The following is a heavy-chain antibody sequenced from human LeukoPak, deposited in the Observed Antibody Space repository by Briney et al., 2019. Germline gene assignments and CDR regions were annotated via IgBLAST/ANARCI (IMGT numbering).Heavy chain of an antibody. J-gene: IGHJ6*03. CDR1: DDSVTMYY. V-gene: IGHV4-59*02. CDR2: VDHTGST. D-gene: IGHD4-11*01. Sequence: SETLSLTCTVSDDSVTMYYWTWIRQPPGKGLEWIGYVDHTGSTKFNPSLNGRVSISRDTSNNFFSLRLRSVTAADTAVYFCARGRVSSSTWYSTYYYFFYMDFWGKGTTVTVSS. CDR3: ARGRVSSSTWYSTYYYFFYMDF.